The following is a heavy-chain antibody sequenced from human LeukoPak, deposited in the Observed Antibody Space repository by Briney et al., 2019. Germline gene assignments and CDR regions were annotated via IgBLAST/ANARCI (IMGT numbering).Heavy chain of an antibody. J-gene: IGHJ4*02. Sequence: SGTLSLTCAVSGGSISSSNWWSWVRQPPGKGLEWIGEIYHSGSTNYNPSLKSRVTISVDKSKNQFSLKLSSVTAADTAVYYCARWYCSSNSCYYDYWGQGTLVTVSS. CDR2: IYHSGST. D-gene: IGHD2-2*01. CDR1: GGSISSSNW. CDR3: ARWYCSSNSCYYDY. V-gene: IGHV4-4*02.